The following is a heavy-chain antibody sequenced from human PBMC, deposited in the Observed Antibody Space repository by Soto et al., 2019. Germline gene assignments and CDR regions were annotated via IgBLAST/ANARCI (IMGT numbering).Heavy chain of an antibody. J-gene: IGHJ4*02. CDR2: ISYDGSNK. CDR1: GFTFSSYG. Sequence: GGSLRLSCAASGFTFSSYGMHWVRQAPGKGLEWVAVISYDGSNKYYADSVKGRFTISRDNSKNTLYLQMNSLRAEDTAVYYCAKVIGTAMGTVDYWGQGTLVTVSS. CDR3: AKVIGTAMGTVDY. V-gene: IGHV3-30*18. D-gene: IGHD5-18*01.